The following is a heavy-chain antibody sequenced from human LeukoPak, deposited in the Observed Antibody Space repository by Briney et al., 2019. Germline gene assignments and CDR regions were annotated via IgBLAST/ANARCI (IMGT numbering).Heavy chain of an antibody. D-gene: IGHD3-10*01. CDR1: GGSFSGYY. CDR2: IYYSGTT. CDR3: ARTWAGTIRGVTGKTDY. V-gene: IGHV4-34*09. J-gene: IGHJ4*02. Sequence: PSETLSLTCAVYGGSFSGYYWSWIRQLPGKGLEWIGYIYYSGTTYYNPSLKSRLTLSVDTSKNQSSLKLRSVTAADTAVYYCARTWAGTIRGVTGKTDYWGQGTLVTVSS.